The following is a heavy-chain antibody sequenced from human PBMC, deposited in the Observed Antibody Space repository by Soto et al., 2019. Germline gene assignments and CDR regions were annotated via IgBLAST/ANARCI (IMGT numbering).Heavy chain of an antibody. V-gene: IGHV1-3*01. Sequence: QVQLVQSGAEVKKPGASVKVSCKASGYTFTSYAMHWVRQAPGQRLEWMGWINAGNGNTKYSQKFQVRVTITRDTSASTAYMALSSLRSEDTAVYYCARGGSLYWYFDLWGRGTLVTVAS. CDR2: INAGNGNT. CDR3: ARGGSLYWYFDL. J-gene: IGHJ2*01. CDR1: GYTFTSYA. D-gene: IGHD1-26*01.